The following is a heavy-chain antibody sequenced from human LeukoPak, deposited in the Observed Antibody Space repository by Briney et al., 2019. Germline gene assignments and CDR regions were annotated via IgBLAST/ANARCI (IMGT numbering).Heavy chain of an antibody. D-gene: IGHD2-21*02. V-gene: IGHV4-59*12. CDR1: GGSTNNYY. Sequence: KTSETLSLTCTVSGGSTNNYYWTWIRQPPGKGLEWIGNIYNSGNTNYNPSLKSRVTISLDTSKNQFSLKLSSGTAADTAVYYCASGDFDYNWFDPWGQGTLVTVSS. CDR2: IYNSGNT. CDR3: ASGDFDYNWFDP. J-gene: IGHJ5*02.